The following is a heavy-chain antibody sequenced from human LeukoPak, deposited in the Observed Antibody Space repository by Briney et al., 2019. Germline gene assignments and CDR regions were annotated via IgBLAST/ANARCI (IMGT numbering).Heavy chain of an antibody. J-gene: IGHJ4*02. Sequence: PGGSLRLSCAASGFTFSRYAMSWVRQAPGKGLEWVPAISGSGTSTYYADSVKGRLTISRDNSKNTLYLQMNSLRAEDTAVYYCAKGPIVAQDYWGQGTLVTVSS. CDR2: ISGSGTST. CDR1: GFTFSRYA. V-gene: IGHV3-23*01. D-gene: IGHD5-12*01. CDR3: AKGPIVAQDY.